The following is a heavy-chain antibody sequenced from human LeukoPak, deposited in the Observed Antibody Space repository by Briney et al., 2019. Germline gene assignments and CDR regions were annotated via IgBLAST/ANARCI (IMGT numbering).Heavy chain of an antibody. D-gene: IGHD3-16*01. CDR3: AKGGGVTGGDFAY. J-gene: IGHJ4*02. Sequence: PSETLSLTCTVSGGSISASSYYWGWIRQPPGKGLEWIATIYYSGTTYYNPSLKSRVTISVDTSKNQFSLNLSPVTAADTAVYSCAKGGGVTGGDFAYGGKGTRFPASS. CDR2: IYYSGTT. CDR1: GGSISASSYY. V-gene: IGHV4-39*01.